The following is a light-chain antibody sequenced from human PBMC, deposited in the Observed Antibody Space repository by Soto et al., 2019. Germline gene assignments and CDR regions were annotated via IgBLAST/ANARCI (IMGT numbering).Light chain of an antibody. V-gene: IGKV1-17*01. CDR3: LQHGNYPYT. Sequence: DIEMTQSPSSLSASVGDRVTITCRASQGIRNHLGWFQQKPGKAPKRLIYSASSLDGGVPSRLSGSGSGTEFTLAISSLQPEDFATYYCLQHGNYPYTFGQGTKLEIK. CDR2: SAS. J-gene: IGKJ2*01. CDR1: QGIRNH.